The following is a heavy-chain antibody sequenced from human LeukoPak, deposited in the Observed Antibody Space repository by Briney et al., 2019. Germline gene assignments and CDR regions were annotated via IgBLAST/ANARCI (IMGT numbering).Heavy chain of an antibody. J-gene: IGHJ5*02. Sequence: GGSLRLSCAASGFTFSSYGMSWVRQAPGKGLEWVSAISGSGDSTYYADSVKGRFTISRDNSKNTLYLQMNSLRAEDTAVYYCARGGVGATTYVWFDPWGQGTLVTVSS. D-gene: IGHD1-26*01. CDR3: ARGGVGATTYVWFDP. CDR1: GFTFSSYG. CDR2: ISGSGDST. V-gene: IGHV3-23*01.